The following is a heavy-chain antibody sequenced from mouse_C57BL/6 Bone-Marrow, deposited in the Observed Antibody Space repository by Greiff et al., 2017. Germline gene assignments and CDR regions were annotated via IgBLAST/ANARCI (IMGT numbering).Heavy chain of an antibody. CDR3: ARMSIRRDSIDY. Sequence: QVQLKESGAELVRPGTSVKMSCKASGYTFTNYWIGWVKQRPGHGLEWIGDIYPGGGCTNSNEKFKGKATLTAYKSSGTADMQFSSLTSEDSAIYYVARMSIRRDSIDYWGQGTSVTVSS. V-gene: IGHV1-63*01. CDR2: IYPGGGCT. D-gene: IGHD2-12*01. CDR1: GYTFTNYW. J-gene: IGHJ4*01.